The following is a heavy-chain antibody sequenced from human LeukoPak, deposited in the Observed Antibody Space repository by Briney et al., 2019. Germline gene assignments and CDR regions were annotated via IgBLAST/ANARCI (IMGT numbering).Heavy chain of an antibody. CDR2: ISSSSSYI. CDR1: GFTFSSYS. Sequence: GGSLRLSCAVSGFTFSSYSMNWVRQAPGKGLEWVSSISSSSSYIYYADSVKGRFTISRDNAKNSLYLQMNSLRAEDTAVYYCGRDSKYCSGGRCYEGAFDIWGQGIMVTVSS. D-gene: IGHD2-15*01. V-gene: IGHV3-21*01. CDR3: GRDSKYCSGGRCYEGAFDI. J-gene: IGHJ3*02.